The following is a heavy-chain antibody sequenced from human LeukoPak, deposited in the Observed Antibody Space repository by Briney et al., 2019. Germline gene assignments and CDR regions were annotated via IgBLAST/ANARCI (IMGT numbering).Heavy chain of an antibody. CDR3: ARQIRYTYDPNWFHP. Sequence: SETLSLTCSVSGDSITATSYYWAWIRQPPGKGLEWIGSIYYSGNTNYDPSLQSRVTISVDTSKNQFSLSPSSVTAADTAVYYCARQIRYTYDPNWFHPWGQGTLVTVSS. D-gene: IGHD5-12*01. J-gene: IGHJ5*02. CDR2: IYYSGNT. V-gene: IGHV4-39*01. CDR1: GDSITATSYY.